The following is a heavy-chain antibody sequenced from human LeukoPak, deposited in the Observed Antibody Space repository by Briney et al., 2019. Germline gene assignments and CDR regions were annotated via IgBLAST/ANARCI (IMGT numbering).Heavy chain of an antibody. J-gene: IGHJ4*02. D-gene: IGHD3-10*01. CDR3: AKAKYDYGSGSYSPFDN. V-gene: IGHV3-9*01. CDR2: ICWNSASV. CDR1: GFTFDDYA. Sequence: GRSLSLSCAASGFTFDDYAMHWVRQGPGKALEWVSYICWNSASVGYADSVKGRFTISRDSAKNSLYLQMNSLTPEDTALYYCAKAKYDYGSGSYSPFDNWGQGIRVTVSS.